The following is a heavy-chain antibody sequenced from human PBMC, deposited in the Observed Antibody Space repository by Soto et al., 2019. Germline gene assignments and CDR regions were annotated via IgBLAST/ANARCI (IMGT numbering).Heavy chain of an antibody. V-gene: IGHV3-53*01. J-gene: IGHJ4*02. Sequence: EVQLVESGGGLIQPGGSLRLSCAASGFTVSSNYMSWVRQAPGKGVEWVSVIYSGGSTYSADSVKCRFTISRDNSKNTLYLQMNSLRAEDTAVYYCARVRAAKQRYPDYWGQGTLVTVSS. CDR2: IYSGGST. D-gene: IGHD2-15*01. CDR1: GFTVSSNY. CDR3: ARVRAAKQRYPDY.